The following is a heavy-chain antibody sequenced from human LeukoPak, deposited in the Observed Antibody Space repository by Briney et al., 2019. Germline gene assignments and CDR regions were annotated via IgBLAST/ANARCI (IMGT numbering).Heavy chain of an antibody. J-gene: IGHJ3*02. Sequence: SETLSLTCTVSGGSISSGSYYWSWIRQPAGKGLEWIGRIYTSGTTNYNPSLKSRVTISVDTSKNQFSLKLSSVTAADTAIYYCARDEYTIFGVVAPGASDIWGQGTMVTVSS. V-gene: IGHV4-61*02. CDR3: ARDEYTIFGVVAPGASDI. CDR2: IYTSGTT. CDR1: GGSISSGSYY. D-gene: IGHD3-3*01.